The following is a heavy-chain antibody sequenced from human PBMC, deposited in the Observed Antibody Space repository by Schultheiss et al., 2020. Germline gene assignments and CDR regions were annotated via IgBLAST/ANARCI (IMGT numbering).Heavy chain of an antibody. D-gene: IGHD6-19*01. Sequence: GGSLRLSCAASGLTFSSYAMTWVRQAPGKGLEWVSAISGSGDSTYYADSVNGRFTISRDNSKNTLYLQMNSLRVDDTAVYYCAKAGKLAVAANFDYWGQGTLVTGSA. CDR1: GLTFSSYA. CDR3: AKAGKLAVAANFDY. J-gene: IGHJ4*02. CDR2: ISGSGDST. V-gene: IGHV3-23*01.